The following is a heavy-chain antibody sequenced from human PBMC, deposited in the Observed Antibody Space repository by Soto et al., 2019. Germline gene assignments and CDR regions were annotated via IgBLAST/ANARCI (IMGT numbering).Heavy chain of an antibody. V-gene: IGHV3-30-3*01. Sequence: QVLLVESGGGMVQPGRSLRLSCAASGFAFNIYAIHWVRQAPGKGLEWVAVISHDGSNRYYTDSVRGRFTISRDNSKNTVYLEMDSLRADDTAVYYCARSSGVPTPDFDYWGQGTLVTVSS. D-gene: IGHD3-3*01. CDR2: ISHDGSNR. J-gene: IGHJ4*02. CDR1: GFAFNIYA. CDR3: ARSSGVPTPDFDY.